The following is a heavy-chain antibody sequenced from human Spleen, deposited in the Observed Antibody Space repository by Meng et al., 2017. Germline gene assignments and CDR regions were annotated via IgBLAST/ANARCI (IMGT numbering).Heavy chain of an antibody. V-gene: IGHV3-74*01. Sequence: EVQLVESGGGLVQPGGSLRLSCAASGFTFSNYWMHWVRQAPGQGLVWVSRINSDGSTTTYADSVKGRFTISRDNAKNTLHMQMNSLRVEDTAVYYCARMSDYWGQGILVTVSS. CDR2: INSDGSTT. CDR1: GFTFSNYW. CDR3: ARMSDY. J-gene: IGHJ4*02.